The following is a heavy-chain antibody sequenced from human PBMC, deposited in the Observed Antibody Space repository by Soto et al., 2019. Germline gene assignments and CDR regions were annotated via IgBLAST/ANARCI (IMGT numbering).Heavy chain of an antibody. D-gene: IGHD3-10*01. CDR2: ISPKFKLA. J-gene: IGHJ4*02. V-gene: IGHV1-69*12. CDR3: ASGAVPAFYFDY. Sequence: QDQLVQSGADVKKPGSSVKVSCKASGGTFSSTALSWVRQAPGQGLEWMEGISPKFKLANYAQWSQDRATFTEDESTNTAYMELSSRRSEDTAVYYCASGAVPAFYFDYWGQGTLVTVSS. CDR1: GGTFSSTA.